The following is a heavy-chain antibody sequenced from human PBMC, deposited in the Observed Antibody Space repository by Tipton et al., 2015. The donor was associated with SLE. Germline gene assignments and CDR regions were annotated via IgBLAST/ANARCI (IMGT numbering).Heavy chain of an antibody. CDR2: FDPEDGET. CDR1: GYTLTELS. V-gene: IGHV1-24*01. Sequence: TCKVSGYTLTELSMHWVRQAPGKGLEWMGAFDPEDGETIYAQKFQGRVTMTEDTSTDTAYMELSSLRSEDTAVYYCATGILLWFGELPPMDVWGQGTTVTVSS. J-gene: IGHJ6*02. CDR3: ATGILLWFGELPPMDV. D-gene: IGHD3-10*01.